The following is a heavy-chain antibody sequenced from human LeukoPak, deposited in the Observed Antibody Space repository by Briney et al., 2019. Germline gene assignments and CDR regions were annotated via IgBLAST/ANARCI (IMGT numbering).Heavy chain of an antibody. CDR1: GYSFTTYW. CDR2: IDPSDSYT. J-gene: IGHJ4*02. V-gene: IGHV5-10-1*01. CDR3: ARYYAAAGSLRFFDY. D-gene: IGHD6-13*01. Sequence: GESLKISCKGSGYSFTTYWITWVRQMPGEGLEWMGRIDPSDSYTNYSPSFQGHVTMSADKSFNTAYLQWSSLKASDTAMYYCARYYAAAGSLRFFDYWGQGTLVIVSS.